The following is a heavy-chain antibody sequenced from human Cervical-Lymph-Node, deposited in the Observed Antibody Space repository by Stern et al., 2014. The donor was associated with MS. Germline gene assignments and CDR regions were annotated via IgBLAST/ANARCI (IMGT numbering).Heavy chain of an antibody. V-gene: IGHV1-8*01. Sequence: QVQLGQSGAEVKKPGASVKVSCKASADTFTYYDINWVRQAIGQGLEWMGWMNPNSGNTGYAQKFQGRVTMTRNTSIRTAYMELSSLRSEDTAVYYCARRGARGMDVWGQGTTVTVSS. CDR3: ARRGARGMDV. CDR2: MNPNSGNT. D-gene: IGHD3-10*01. CDR1: ADTFTYYD. J-gene: IGHJ6*02.